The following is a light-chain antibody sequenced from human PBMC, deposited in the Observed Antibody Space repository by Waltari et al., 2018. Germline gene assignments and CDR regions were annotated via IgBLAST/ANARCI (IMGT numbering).Light chain of an antibody. CDR3: NSYAGSSSWV. Sequence: QSALTQPAPVSGAHGNSITISCAGTRGDVGFYNYVSWYQQHPGKAPKLMIYDVSERPSGVSNRFSGSKSGNTASLTISGLQAEDEADYYCNSYAGSSSWVFGGGTKLTVL. CDR1: RGDVGFYNY. J-gene: IGLJ3*02. CDR2: DVS. V-gene: IGLV2-14*03.